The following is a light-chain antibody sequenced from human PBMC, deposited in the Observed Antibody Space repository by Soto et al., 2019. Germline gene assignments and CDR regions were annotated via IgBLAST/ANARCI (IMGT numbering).Light chain of an antibody. V-gene: IGLV2-14*01. Sequence: QSALTQPASVSGSPGQSITISCTGTSSDVGGYNYVSWYQQYPGKAPQLIVYDVRNRPSGVSNRFSGSKSGNTASLTISGLQAEDEADYYCSSYTRSSTLVFGGGTKVTVL. J-gene: IGLJ2*01. CDR2: DVR. CDR1: SSDVGGYNY. CDR3: SSYTRSSTLV.